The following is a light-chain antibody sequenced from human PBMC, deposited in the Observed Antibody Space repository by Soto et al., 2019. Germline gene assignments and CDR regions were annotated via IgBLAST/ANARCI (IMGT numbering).Light chain of an antibody. CDR2: DAS. CDR1: QDISNY. V-gene: IGKV1-33*01. CDR3: QQYDNLPYT. J-gene: IGKJ5*01. Sequence: IQMTQSPSALSASVWDRVTLTCKASQDISNYLNWYQQKPGKAPKLLIYDASNLETGVPSRFSGSGSGTDFTFTISSLQPEDIATYYCQQYDNLPYTFGQGTRLEIK.